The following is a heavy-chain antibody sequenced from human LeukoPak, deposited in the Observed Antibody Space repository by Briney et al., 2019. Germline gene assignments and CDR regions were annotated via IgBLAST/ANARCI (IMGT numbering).Heavy chain of an antibody. D-gene: IGHD2-15*01. V-gene: IGHV4-59*08. CDR3: ARRYCSGGSCYSAFDY. J-gene: IGHJ4*02. CDR1: GGSISSHY. Sequence: PSGTLSLTCTVSGGSISSHYRSWIRQPPGKGLEWIGSISYSGSTTYNPSLKGRVTISVDTSKNQFPLMLSSVSAADTAVYYCARRYCSGGSCYSAFDYWGQGTLVAVSS. CDR2: ISYSGST.